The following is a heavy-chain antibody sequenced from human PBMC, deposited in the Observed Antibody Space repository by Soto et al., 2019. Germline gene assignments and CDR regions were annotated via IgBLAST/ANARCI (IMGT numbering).Heavy chain of an antibody. V-gene: IGHV4-59*01. CDR1: GGSISSYC. Sequence: AETLTLTCTVSGGSISSYCWSWIRQPPGKGLEWIGYIYYSGSTNYNPSLKSRVTISVDTSKNQFSLKLSSVTAADTAVYYCARASIVATITNYYYYMDVWGKGTTVTVSS. J-gene: IGHJ6*03. CDR3: ARASIVATITNYYYYMDV. D-gene: IGHD5-12*01. CDR2: IYYSGST.